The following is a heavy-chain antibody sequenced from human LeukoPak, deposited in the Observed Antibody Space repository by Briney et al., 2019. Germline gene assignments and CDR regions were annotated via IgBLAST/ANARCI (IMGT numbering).Heavy chain of an antibody. J-gene: IGHJ4*02. CDR2: IYPGDSDT. V-gene: IGHV5-51*01. CDR3: ARRTRVSGPIDY. D-gene: IGHD3-3*01. Sequence: GESLKISCKGSEYSFTNYWIGRVRQMPGKGLEWMGIIYPGDSDTRYRPSFQGQVTISADKSISTAYLQWSSLKASDTAIYYCARRTRVSGPIDYWGQGTLVTVSS. CDR1: EYSFTNYW.